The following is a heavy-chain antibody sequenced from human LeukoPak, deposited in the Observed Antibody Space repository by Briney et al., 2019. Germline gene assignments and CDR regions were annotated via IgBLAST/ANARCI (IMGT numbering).Heavy chain of an antibody. CDR1: GFIFSSYA. Sequence: GGSLRLSCAPSGFIFSSYAMHWVRQAPGKGLEYVSGISSNGGNTNYANFVKGRFTISRGNSKNTLYLQMGSLRAEDMAVYYCARRVGYYGSGNYFYYMDAWGKGTTVTVSS. D-gene: IGHD3-10*01. J-gene: IGHJ6*03. CDR2: ISSNGGNT. CDR3: ARRVGYYGSGNYFYYMDA. V-gene: IGHV3-64*01.